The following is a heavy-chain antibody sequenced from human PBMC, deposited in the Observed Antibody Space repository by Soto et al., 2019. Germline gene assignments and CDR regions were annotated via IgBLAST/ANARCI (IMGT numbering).Heavy chain of an antibody. CDR1: GDSISSSNW. V-gene: IGHV4-4*02. J-gene: IGHJ4*02. Sequence: QVQLQESGPGLVKPSGTLSLTCNVSGDSISSSNWWRWVRQPPGKGLEWIGEIDHMGSTNYNPSLKSRVIISVDKSKNQFFLKLTSVTAAYTAVYFCARGERQQQRDYWGQGTLVTVSS. D-gene: IGHD6-13*01. CDR3: ARGERQQQRDY. CDR2: IDHMGST.